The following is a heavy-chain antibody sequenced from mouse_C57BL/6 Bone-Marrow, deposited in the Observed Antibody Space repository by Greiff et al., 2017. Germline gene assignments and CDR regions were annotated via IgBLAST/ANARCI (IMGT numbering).Heavy chain of an antibody. Sequence: EVQLVESGGGLVQPGGSLKLSCAASGFTFTDYYMYWVRQTPEKRLEWVAYISNGGGSTYYPDTVKGRFTISRDNAKNTLYLQMSRLKSEDTAMYYCASSIITTRGLDYWGQGTTLTVSS. V-gene: IGHV5-12*01. CDR2: ISNGGGST. CDR3: ASSIITTRGLDY. D-gene: IGHD2-4*01. CDR1: GFTFTDYY. J-gene: IGHJ2*01.